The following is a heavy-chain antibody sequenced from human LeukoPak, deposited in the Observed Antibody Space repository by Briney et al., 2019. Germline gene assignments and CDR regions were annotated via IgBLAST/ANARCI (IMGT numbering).Heavy chain of an antibody. CDR2: IYSGGST. D-gene: IGHD2-15*01. V-gene: IGHV3-66*02. CDR3: ARIAARGAYYYYYYMDV. CDR1: GFTVSSNY. J-gene: IGHJ6*03. Sequence: GGSLRLSCAASGFTVSSNYMSWVRQAPGKGLEWVSVIYSGGSTYYADSVKGRFTISRDNSKNTLYLQMNSLRAEDTAVYYCARIAARGAYYYYYYMDVWGKGTTVTVSS.